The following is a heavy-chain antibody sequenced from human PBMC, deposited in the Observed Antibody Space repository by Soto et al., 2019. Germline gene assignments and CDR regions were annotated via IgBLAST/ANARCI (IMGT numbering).Heavy chain of an antibody. CDR2: ITSSSRDV. CDR1: GFTFSSHT. V-gene: IGHV3-21*01. D-gene: IGHD1-1*01. J-gene: IGHJ4*02. Sequence: EVQLVESGGGLVKPGGSLRLSCAASGFTFSSHTMNWVRQAPGKGLEWVSSITSSSRDVFYADSVKGRFTISRDNAKSSLYLKMNSLRADDTAVYYCVKEVEGFDYWCQGTLVTVSS. CDR3: VKEVEGFDY.